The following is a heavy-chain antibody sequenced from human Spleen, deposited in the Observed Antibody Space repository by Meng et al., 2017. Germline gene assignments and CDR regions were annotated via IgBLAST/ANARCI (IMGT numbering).Heavy chain of an antibody. CDR3: ARDLRGSGSRYYYYYGMDV. V-gene: IGHV1-18*01. D-gene: IGHD3-10*01. J-gene: IGHJ6*02. CDR2: ISAYNGNT. Sequence: ASVKVSCKASGYTFTSYGISWVRQAPGQGLEGMGWISAYNGNTNYAQKLQGRVTITTDTSTSTAYMELRSLRSDDTAVYYCARDLRGSGSRYYYYYGMDVWGQGTTVTVSS. CDR1: GYTFTSYG.